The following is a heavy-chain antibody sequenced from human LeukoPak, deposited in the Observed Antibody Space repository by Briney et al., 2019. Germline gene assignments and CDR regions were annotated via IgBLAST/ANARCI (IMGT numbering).Heavy chain of an antibody. Sequence: PGGSLRLPCAASGFTFSSYGMHWVRQAPGKGLEWVAFIRYDGSNKYYADSVKGRFTISRDNSKNTLYLQMNSLRAEDTAVYYCAKGGRNCSSTSCYRGREYYYYYYYMDVWGKGTTVTVSS. D-gene: IGHD2-2*02. CDR3: AKGGRNCSSTSCYRGREYYYYYYYMDV. CDR1: GFTFSSYG. CDR2: IRYDGSNK. J-gene: IGHJ6*03. V-gene: IGHV3-30*02.